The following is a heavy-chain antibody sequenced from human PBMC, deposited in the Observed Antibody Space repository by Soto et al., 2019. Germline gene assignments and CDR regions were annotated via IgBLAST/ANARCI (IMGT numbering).Heavy chain of an antibody. Sequence: EVQLVESGGGLLKPGGSLRLSCAVSGFIFSDFSMNWVRQAPGKGLEWVASIGSSGGNSFYADSVKGRFIISRDNAKTALDLQINSLRAEDTAVYYCAREKRHNSLGGRFGMDVWGQGTTVTVS. CDR2: IGSSGGNS. CDR1: GFIFSDFS. D-gene: IGHD1-1*01. J-gene: IGHJ6*02. CDR3: AREKRHNSLGGRFGMDV. V-gene: IGHV3-21*01.